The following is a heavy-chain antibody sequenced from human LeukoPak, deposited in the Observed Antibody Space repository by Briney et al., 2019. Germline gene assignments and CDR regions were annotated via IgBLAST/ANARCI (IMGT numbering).Heavy chain of an antibody. Sequence: ASVKVSCKASGFALTTYNIVWLRQAPGQGLEWVGWVTAFNENTHYSRKVQGRVTMTRDTSTSTAYMELRSLRSDDTAVYYCARVRQQLGTKYFDYWGQGTLVTVSS. V-gene: IGHV1-18*01. J-gene: IGHJ4*02. D-gene: IGHD6-13*01. CDR1: GFALTTYN. CDR3: ARVRQQLGTKYFDY. CDR2: VTAFNENT.